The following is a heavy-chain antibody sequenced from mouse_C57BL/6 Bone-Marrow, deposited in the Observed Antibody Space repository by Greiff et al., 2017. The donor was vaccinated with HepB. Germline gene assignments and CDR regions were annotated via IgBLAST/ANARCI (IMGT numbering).Heavy chain of an antibody. J-gene: IGHJ2*01. CDR1: GFTFSSYA. CDR2: ISDGGSYT. V-gene: IGHV5-4*01. CDR3: ARARWYFDY. Sequence: EVQLVESGGGLVKPGGSLKLSCAASGFTFSSYAMSWVRQTPEKRLEWVATISDGGSYTYYPDNVKGRFTISRDNAKNNLYLQMSHLKSEDTAMYYCARARWYFDYWGQGTTLTVSS. D-gene: IGHD1-1*01.